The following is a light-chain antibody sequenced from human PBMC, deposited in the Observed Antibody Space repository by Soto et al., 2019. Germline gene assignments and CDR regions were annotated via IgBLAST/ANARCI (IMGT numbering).Light chain of an antibody. CDR3: SSYTSRVTGVL. V-gene: IGLV2-14*01. CDR1: SSDVGGYNY. J-gene: IGLJ2*01. Sequence: QSALTQPASVSGSPGQSITISCTGTSSDVGGYNYVSWYQQHPGKAPKLMIFDVSNRPLGVSNRFSGSKSGDTASLTISGLQAEDEADYYCSSYTSRVTGVLFGGGTQLTVL. CDR2: DVS.